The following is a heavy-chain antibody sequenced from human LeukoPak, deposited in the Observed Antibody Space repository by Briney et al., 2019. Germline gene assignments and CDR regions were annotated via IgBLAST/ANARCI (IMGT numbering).Heavy chain of an antibody. CDR2: IDSDGSST. CDR3: ASRYCTSTNCYAFDV. CDR1: GFTFSSYW. V-gene: IGHV3-74*01. Sequence: QPGGSLRLSCAASGFTFSSYWMHWVRQAPGKGLVWVSRIDSDGSSTAYADSVRGRFTVSRDNAKNSLYLQMNSLRAEDTAVYYCASRYCTSTNCYAFDVWGQGTMVTVSS. D-gene: IGHD2-2*01. J-gene: IGHJ3*01.